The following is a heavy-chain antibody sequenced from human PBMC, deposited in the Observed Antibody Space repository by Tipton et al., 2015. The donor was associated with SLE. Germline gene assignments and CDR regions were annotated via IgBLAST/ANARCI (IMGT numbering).Heavy chain of an antibody. CDR2: IYYSGGST. D-gene: IGHD2-21*01. CDR3: ARDGVIAMCCYIDV. J-gene: IGHJ6*03. Sequence: TLSLTCAVYGGSFSTFYWSWIRQPPGKGLEWIGYIYYSGGSTNYNPSLKSRVTMSVDTSKNQFSLKLSSVTAADTAVYYCARDGVIAMCCYIDVWGKGTTVTVSS. V-gene: IGHV4-59*01. CDR1: GGSFSTFY.